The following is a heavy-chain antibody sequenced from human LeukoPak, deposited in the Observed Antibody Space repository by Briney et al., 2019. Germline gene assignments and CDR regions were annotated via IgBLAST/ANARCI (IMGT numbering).Heavy chain of an antibody. CDR2: ISGSGGST. V-gene: IGHV3-23*01. CDR3: AKRALGSYYIL. Sequence: PGGSLRLSCAASGFTSSSYAMSWVRQAPGKGLEWVSAISGSGGSTYYADSVKGRFTISRDDSKNTLYLQMDSLRAEDTAVYYCAKRALGSYYILWGQGTLVTVSS. CDR1: GFTSSSYA. J-gene: IGHJ4*02. D-gene: IGHD3-10*01.